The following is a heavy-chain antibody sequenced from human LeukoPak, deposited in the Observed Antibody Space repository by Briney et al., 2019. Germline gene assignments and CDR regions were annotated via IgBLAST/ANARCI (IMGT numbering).Heavy chain of an antibody. CDR1: EGTFSSYA. D-gene: IGHD2-2*02. V-gene: IGHV1-69*05. J-gene: IGHJ6*03. CDR3: ARAKRYCSSTSCYSDYYYYYMDV. Sequence: SSVRVSCKASEGTFSSYAISWLRQAPGQGLEWRGGIIPIFVTANYAQKFQGRVTITTDESTSTAYMELSSLRSEDTAVYYCARAKRYCSSTSCYSDYYYYYMDVWGKGTTVTVSS. CDR2: IIPIFVTA.